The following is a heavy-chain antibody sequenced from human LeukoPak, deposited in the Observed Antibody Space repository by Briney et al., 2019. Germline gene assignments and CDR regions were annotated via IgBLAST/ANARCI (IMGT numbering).Heavy chain of an antibody. CDR3: ARVGYYGSGSYYNPTYYYYYNYMDV. D-gene: IGHD3-10*01. Sequence: SETLSLTCTVSGGSISRYYWSWIRQPPGKGLEWIGYIYYSGSTNYNPSLKSRVTISVDTSKNQFSLKLSSVTAADTAVYYCARVGYYGSGSYYNPTYYYYYNYMDVWGKGTTVTVS. CDR2: IYYSGST. V-gene: IGHV4-59*01. J-gene: IGHJ6*03. CDR1: GGSISRYY.